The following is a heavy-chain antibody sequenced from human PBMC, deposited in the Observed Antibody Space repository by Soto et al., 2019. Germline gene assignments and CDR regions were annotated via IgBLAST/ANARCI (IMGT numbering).Heavy chain of an antibody. Sequence: QVQLQESGPGLVKPSGTLSLNCAVSGGSISSNNWWSWVRQPPGKGLEWIGEIYHSGSTNYSPSLKIRVTISVDKSKNQFSLKLTSVTAADTAVYYCATRAVTTGESVYWGQGALVTVSS. CDR1: GGSISSNNW. D-gene: IGHD4-17*01. J-gene: IGHJ4*02. V-gene: IGHV4-4*02. CDR3: ATRAVTTGESVY. CDR2: IYHSGST.